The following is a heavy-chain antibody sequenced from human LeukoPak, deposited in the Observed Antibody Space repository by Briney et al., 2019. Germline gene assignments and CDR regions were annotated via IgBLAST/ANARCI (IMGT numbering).Heavy chain of an antibody. CDR3: ARGYRGAAAAPYYYYYMDV. CDR1: GFTFSSYG. CDR2: ICYNGSNK. V-gene: IGHV3-33*01. D-gene: IGHD6-13*01. Sequence: PRRSLRLSCAASGFTFSSYGMHWVRPPAGKGLEWVAVICYNGSNKYYADSVKGRFTISRDNSKNALYLQMNSLRAEDTAVYYCARGYRGAAAAPYYYYYMDVGGKGTTVTVSS. J-gene: IGHJ6*03.